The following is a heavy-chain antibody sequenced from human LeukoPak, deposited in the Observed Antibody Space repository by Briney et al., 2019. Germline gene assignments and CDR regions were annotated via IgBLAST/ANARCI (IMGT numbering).Heavy chain of an antibody. V-gene: IGHV1-2*04. D-gene: IGHD4-17*01. CDR2: INPNSGGT. Sequence: GASVKVSCKASGYTFTSYGISWVRQAPGQGLEWMGWINPNSGGTNYAQKFQGWVTMTRDTSISTAYMELSRLRSDDTAVYYCARGSYGDYVAWSSSWFDIWGQGTMVTVSS. J-gene: IGHJ3*02. CDR3: ARGSYGDYVAWSSSWFDI. CDR1: GYTFTSYG.